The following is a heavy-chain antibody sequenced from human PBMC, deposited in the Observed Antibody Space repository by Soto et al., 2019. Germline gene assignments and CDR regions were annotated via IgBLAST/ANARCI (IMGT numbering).Heavy chain of an antibody. CDR2: ISGSGGST. J-gene: IGHJ4*02. Sequence: GGSLRLSCAASGFTFSSYAMSWVRQAPGKGLEWVSAISGSGGSTYYADSVKGRFTISRDNSKNTLYLQMNSLRAEDTAVYYCAKGFGSYYHSLPLCFDYWGQGTLVTVSS. CDR3: AKGFGSYYHSLPLCFDY. CDR1: GFTFSSYA. V-gene: IGHV3-23*01. D-gene: IGHD1-26*01.